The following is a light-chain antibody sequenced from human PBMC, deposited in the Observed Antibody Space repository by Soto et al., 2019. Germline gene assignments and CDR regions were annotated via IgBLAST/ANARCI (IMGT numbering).Light chain of an antibody. CDR3: NSYAGNSGD. CDR2: EVF. CDR1: SSDVGGYNR. J-gene: IGLJ2*01. Sequence: QSALTQPPSASGSPGQPVTISCTGTSSDVGGYNRVSWYQHHPGKAPKLIIYEVFKRPSGVPDRFSGSKSGNTASLTVSGLQAEDEADYYCNSYAGNSGDFGGGTKLTVL. V-gene: IGLV2-8*01.